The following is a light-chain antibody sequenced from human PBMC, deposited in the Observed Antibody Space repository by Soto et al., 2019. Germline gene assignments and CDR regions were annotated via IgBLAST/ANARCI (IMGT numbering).Light chain of an antibody. CDR3: QQRSNWQT. J-gene: IGKJ1*01. Sequence: EIVLTQSPATLSLSPGERATLSCRASQSVSSYLAWYQQNTGQAPRLLSYDASNRATDIPARFSGSGSGTDFTLNISGLEPEDFAGCYCQQRSNWQTFGQGTKVEIK. CDR1: QSVSSY. V-gene: IGKV3-11*01. CDR2: DAS.